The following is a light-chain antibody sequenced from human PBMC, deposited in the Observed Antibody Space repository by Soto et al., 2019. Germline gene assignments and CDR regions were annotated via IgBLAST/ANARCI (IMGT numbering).Light chain of an antibody. V-gene: IGLV2-14*01. CDR2: EVS. J-gene: IGLJ1*01. CDR1: SSDVGIYDF. CDR3: ISYTSDDVRYV. Sequence: QSALTQPASVSGTPGQSITISCTGGSSDVGIYDFVSWYQHHPGRAPKLIVSEVSHRPSGVSNRFSGSKSGNTASLTISGLQSEDEADYYCISYTSDDVRYVFGTGTKVTVL.